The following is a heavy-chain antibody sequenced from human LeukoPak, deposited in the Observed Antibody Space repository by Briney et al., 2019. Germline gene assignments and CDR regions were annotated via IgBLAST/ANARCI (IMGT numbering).Heavy chain of an antibody. CDR2: INNSGST. Sequence: SETLSLTCAVYGGSFSGDYWSWIRHPPGKGLEWRGEINNSGSTNYNPTLQSRVTMSVDTSTSQCSMKLSTVTAEAPAVYYCARGSVSFLVYGFFDYWGQGTLVTVSS. CDR3: ARGSVSFLVYGFFDY. V-gene: IGHV4-34*01. J-gene: IGHJ4*02. D-gene: IGHD1-26*01. CDR1: GGSFSGDY.